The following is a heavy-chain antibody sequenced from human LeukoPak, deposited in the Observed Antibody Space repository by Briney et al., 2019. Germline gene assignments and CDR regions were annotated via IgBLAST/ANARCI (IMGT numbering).Heavy chain of an antibody. CDR3: TRDVSQSSSWYGEFDY. Sequence: GGSLRLSCAASGFSFSNHWMHWVRQVPGKGLVWVSRINSDGSSTIYADSVKGRFTISRDNAKNTLYLQMNSLRDEDTAVYYCTRDVSQSSSWYGEFDYWGQGTQVTVSS. CDR2: INSDGSST. D-gene: IGHD6-13*01. V-gene: IGHV3-74*01. CDR1: GFSFSNHW. J-gene: IGHJ4*02.